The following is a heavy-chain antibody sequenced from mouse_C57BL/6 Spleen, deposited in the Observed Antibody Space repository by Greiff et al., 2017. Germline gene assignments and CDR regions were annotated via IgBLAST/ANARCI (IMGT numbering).Heavy chain of an antibody. J-gene: IGHJ4*01. V-gene: IGHV1-22*01. CDR2: INPNNGGN. CDR3: SRWDYFGSSYPWYAMDY. D-gene: IGHD1-1*01. CDR1: GYTFTDYN. Sequence: EVQLQESGPELVKPGASVKMSCKASGYTFTDYNMHWVKQSHGKSLEWIGYINPNNGGNSYNQKFKGKATLTVYKSSSTADMELRSLTSEDSAVYYCSRWDYFGSSYPWYAMDYWGQGTSVTVSS.